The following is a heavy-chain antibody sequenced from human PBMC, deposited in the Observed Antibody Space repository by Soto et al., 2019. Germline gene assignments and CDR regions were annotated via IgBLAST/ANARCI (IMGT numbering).Heavy chain of an antibody. CDR2: ISGSSATT. CDR1: EVTFDTYG. CDR3: ARSFSSYWYDYFNY. D-gene: IGHD6-13*01. J-gene: IGHJ4*02. Sequence: EVQLLESGGSLVQPGGSLRLTCVASEVTFDTYGMSWVSQAPGKGLEWVSAISGSSATTYYADSVKGRFTISRDTSKNALYLQMNSLRVEDTARYYCARSFSSYWYDYFNYWGQGTLVTVSS. V-gene: IGHV3-23*01.